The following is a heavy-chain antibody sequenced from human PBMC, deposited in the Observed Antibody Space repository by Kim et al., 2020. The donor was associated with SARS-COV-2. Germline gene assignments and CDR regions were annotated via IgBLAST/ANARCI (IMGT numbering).Heavy chain of an antibody. V-gene: IGHV3-21*01. CDR1: GFTFSTYS. CDR3: ARNLVPTTKTYGMDV. J-gene: IGHJ6*02. Sequence: GGSLRLSCAASGFTFSTYSMNWVRQAPGKGLEWVSSISITSAYIYNADSVKGRFTISRDNAKDSLYLQMNSLRAEDTAVYYCARNLVPTTKTYGMDVWGQGTTVTVSS. CDR2: ISITSAYI. D-gene: IGHD2-2*01.